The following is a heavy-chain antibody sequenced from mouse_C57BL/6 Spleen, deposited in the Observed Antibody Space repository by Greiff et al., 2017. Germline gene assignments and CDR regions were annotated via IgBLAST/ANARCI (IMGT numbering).Heavy chain of an antibody. CDR2: INPNYGTT. V-gene: IGHV1-39*01. CDR3: ANDGSSYGAWFAY. J-gene: IGHJ3*01. CDR1: GYSFTDYN. D-gene: IGHD1-1*01. Sequence: EVKLKESGPELVKPGASVKISCKASGYSFTDYNMNWVKQSNGKSLEWIGVINPNYGTTSYNQKFKGKATLTVDQSSSTAYMQLNSLTSEDSAVYYCANDGSSYGAWFAYWGQGTLVTVSA.